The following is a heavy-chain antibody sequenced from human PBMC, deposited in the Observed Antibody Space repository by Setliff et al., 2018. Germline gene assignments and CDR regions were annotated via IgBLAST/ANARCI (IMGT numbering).Heavy chain of an antibody. V-gene: IGHV4-61*09. D-gene: IGHD3-3*01. CDR1: GGSISSGSYY. J-gene: IGHJ6*03. Sequence: PSETLSLTCTVSGGSISSGSYYWSWIRQPAGKGLEWIGHIYTSGSTNYNPSLKSRVTISVDTSKNQFSLKLSSVTAADTAVYYCARDQDFWSGYYRASHYMDVWGKGTTGTV. CDR3: ARDQDFWSGYYRASHYMDV. CDR2: IYTSGST.